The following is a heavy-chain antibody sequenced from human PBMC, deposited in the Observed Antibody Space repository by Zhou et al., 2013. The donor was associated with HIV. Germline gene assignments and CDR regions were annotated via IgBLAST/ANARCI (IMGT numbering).Heavy chain of an antibody. CDR2: MNPNSGII. V-gene: IGHV1-8*03. CDR1: GYTFSSFE. J-gene: IGHJ4*02. Sequence: QVQLVQSGAEVEKPGASVKVSCKASGYTFSSFEINWVRQATGQGLEWMGWMNPNSGIIGYAQKFQGRVTITRNTSINTVYMHLSSLRSEDTAVYYCARGLPYSSSPNGGFPIDYWAREPWSPSPQ. CDR3: ARGLPYSSSPNGGFPIDY. D-gene: IGHD6-6*01.